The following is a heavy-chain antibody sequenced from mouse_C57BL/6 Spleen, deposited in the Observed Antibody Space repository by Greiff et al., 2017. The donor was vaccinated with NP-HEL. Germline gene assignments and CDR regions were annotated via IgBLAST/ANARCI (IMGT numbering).Heavy chain of an antibody. V-gene: IGHV1-47*01. CDR1: GYTFTTYP. J-gene: IGHJ2*01. Sequence: QVHVKQSGAELVKPGASVKMSCKASGYTFTTYPIEWMKQNHGKSLEWIGNFHPYIDDTKYNEKFKGKATLTVEKSSSTVYLELSRLASDDSAVYYCARGELGRGYFDYWGQGTTLTVSS. CDR3: ARGELGRGYFDY. CDR2: FHPYIDDT. D-gene: IGHD4-1*01.